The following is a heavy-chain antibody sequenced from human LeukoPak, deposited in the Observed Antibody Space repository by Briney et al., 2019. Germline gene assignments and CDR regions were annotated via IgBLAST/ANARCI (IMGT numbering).Heavy chain of an antibody. CDR3: ARDQGRGLWFGENIFDY. J-gene: IGHJ4*02. Sequence: MASETLSLTCTVSGGSISSSSYYWGWIRQPPGKGREGIGSIYYSGSTYYNPSLKSRFTISVDTSKNQFSLKLSSVTAADTAVYYCARDQGRGLWFGENIFDYWGQGTLVTVSS. CDR1: GGSISSSSYY. V-gene: IGHV4-39*07. D-gene: IGHD3-10*01. CDR2: IYYSGST.